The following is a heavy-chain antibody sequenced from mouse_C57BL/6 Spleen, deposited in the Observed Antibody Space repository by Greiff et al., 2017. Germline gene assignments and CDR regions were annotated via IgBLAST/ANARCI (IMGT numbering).Heavy chain of an antibody. Sequence: EVQLQQSGPELVKPGDSVKISCKASGYSFTGYFMNWVMQSHGKSLEWIGRINPYNGDTFYNQKFKGKATLTVDKSSSPAHMDLRSLTSEDSAVYYCARGPTTVEGDYAMDYWGQGTSGTVSS. J-gene: IGHJ4*01. CDR1: GYSFTGYF. D-gene: IGHD1-1*01. CDR2: INPYNGDT. CDR3: ARGPTTVEGDYAMDY. V-gene: IGHV1-20*01.